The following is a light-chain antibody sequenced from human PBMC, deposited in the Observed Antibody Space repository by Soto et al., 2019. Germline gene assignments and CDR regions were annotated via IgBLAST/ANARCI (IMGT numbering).Light chain of an antibody. J-gene: IGKJ4*01. V-gene: IGKV3-11*01. CDR1: QSVSKY. CDR3: QQRTNWPLT. Sequence: EIVLTQSPATLSLSPGERATLSCRASQSVSKYLAWYQQQPGQAPGLLIYDASNRATGIPARFSGSGSGTDFTLTISSLEPEDFAVYYCQQRTNWPLTFGGGTKVEIK. CDR2: DAS.